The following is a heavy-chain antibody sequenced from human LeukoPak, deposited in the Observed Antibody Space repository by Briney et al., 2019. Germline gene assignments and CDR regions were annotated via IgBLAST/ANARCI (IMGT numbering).Heavy chain of an antibody. CDR3: ARGLRGYSYGYVPWELSYYMDV. CDR1: GASISSGSYY. J-gene: IGHJ6*03. V-gene: IGHV4-61*02. CDR2: MHSIGRT. Sequence: SETLSLTCTVSGASISSGSYYWTWIRQPAGKGLEWIGRMHSIGRTSYSPSLKSRVTISVDTSKNQFSLKLSSVTAADTAVYYCARGLRGYSYGYVPWELSYYMDVWGKGTTVTISS. D-gene: IGHD5-18*01.